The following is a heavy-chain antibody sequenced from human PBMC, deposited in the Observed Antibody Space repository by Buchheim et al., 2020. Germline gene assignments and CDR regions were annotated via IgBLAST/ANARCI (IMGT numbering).Heavy chain of an antibody. D-gene: IGHD5-18*01. V-gene: IGHV4-4*02. CDR1: GGSIRSSKW. J-gene: IGHJ4*02. CDR3: ATRGDSGYTYVY. Sequence: QVQLQESGPELVKPSGTLSLTCAVSGGSIRSSKWWSWVRQPPGKGLEWIGEIYHSGSTKYNPSLKSRVTISVDNSKNPFSLNLSSVTAADTAMYYCATRGDSGYTYVYWGQGTL. CDR2: IYHSGST.